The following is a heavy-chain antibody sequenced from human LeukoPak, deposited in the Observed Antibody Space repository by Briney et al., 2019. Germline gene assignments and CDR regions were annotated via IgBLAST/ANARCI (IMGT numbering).Heavy chain of an antibody. D-gene: IGHD3-9*01. CDR3: AKDGTNYDILTGYYTGNYYYYYGMDV. Sequence: GRSLTLSCAASGFTFSSYGMHWVRQAPGKGLEWVAVISYDGSNKYYADSVKGRFTISRDNSKNTLYLKMNSLRAEDTAVYYCAKDGTNYDILTGYYTGNYYYYYGMDVWGQGTTVTVSS. J-gene: IGHJ6*02. V-gene: IGHV3-30*18. CDR1: GFTFSSYG. CDR2: ISYDGSNK.